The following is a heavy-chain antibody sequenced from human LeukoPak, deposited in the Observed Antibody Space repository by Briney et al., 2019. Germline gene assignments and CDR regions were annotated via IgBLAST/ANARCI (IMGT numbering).Heavy chain of an antibody. CDR1: GFSLTNFA. V-gene: IGHV3-23*01. Sequence: GGSLLLSCAASGFSLTNFAMSWVRPAPGKGLEWVSLIIGSSGDTFYADSVKGRFTISRDNSKNRLYLQMNSLRAEDTALYYCAKGAYDYIEMGYFDYWGQGTLVTVSS. CDR2: IIGSSGDT. J-gene: IGHJ4*02. D-gene: IGHD5-12*01. CDR3: AKGAYDYIEMGYFDY.